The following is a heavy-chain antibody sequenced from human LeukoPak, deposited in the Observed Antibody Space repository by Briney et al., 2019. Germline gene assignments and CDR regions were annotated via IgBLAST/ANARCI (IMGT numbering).Heavy chain of an antibody. CDR3: ASGPTAMVTSDAFDI. D-gene: IGHD5-18*01. J-gene: IGHJ3*02. V-gene: IGHV3-21*01. CDR2: ISSSSSYI. Sequence: GGSLRLSCAASGFTFSSYSMNWVRQAPGKGLEWVSSISSSSSYIYYADSVKGRFTISRDNAKNSLYLQMNSRRAEDTAVYYCASGPTAMVTSDAFDIWGQGTMVTVSS. CDR1: GFTFSSYS.